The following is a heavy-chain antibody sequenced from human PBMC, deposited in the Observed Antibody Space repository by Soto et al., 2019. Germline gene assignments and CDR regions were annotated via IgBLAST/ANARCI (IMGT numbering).Heavy chain of an antibody. Sequence: EVRLVESGGCLVQPVRSLRLACAASGFNVKSNYMTWVRQAPGKGLEWVSVTYSDGITDYADSVKGRFTISRHDASNSLFLQMNSLRTEDTAVYYCARRKGSVDYWYFGPKTYYYYGMDVWGQGTTVIVSS. CDR1: GFNVKSNY. CDR3: ARRKGSVDYWYFGPKTYYYYGMDV. D-gene: IGHD3-10*01. CDR2: TYSDGIT. J-gene: IGHJ6*02. V-gene: IGHV3-53*04.